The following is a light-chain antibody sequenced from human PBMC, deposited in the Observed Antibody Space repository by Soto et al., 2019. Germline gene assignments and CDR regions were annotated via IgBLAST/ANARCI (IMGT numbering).Light chain of an antibody. J-gene: IGLJ2*01. V-gene: IGLV1-44*01. CDR2: SND. Sequence: QSVLTQPPSASGTPGQRVTFSCSGSTSNIGSNAENWYQQLPGTAPKLLIYSNDRRPPGVPDRCSGSKSGTSAALAISGLQSEDEADYYCTAWDDSLNGRLFGGGTKLTVL. CDR3: TAWDDSLNGRL. CDR1: TSNIGSNA.